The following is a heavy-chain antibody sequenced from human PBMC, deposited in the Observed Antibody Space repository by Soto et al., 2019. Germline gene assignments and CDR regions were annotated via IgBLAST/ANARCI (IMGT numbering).Heavy chain of an antibody. V-gene: IGHV6-1*01. CDR1: VGKDSRSRWS. CDR3: ARRTVLAV. CDR2: TYYRSKWFH. Sequence: SLSDARSVGKDSRSRWSSNLIRQSTSRGREWLGRTYYRSKWFHDYVASVKSRITINPDTSKNQFSLELNSMSLDHAAVYYCARRTVLAVWGKGTSVTGFS. D-gene: IGHD2-21*01. J-gene: IGHJ6*01.